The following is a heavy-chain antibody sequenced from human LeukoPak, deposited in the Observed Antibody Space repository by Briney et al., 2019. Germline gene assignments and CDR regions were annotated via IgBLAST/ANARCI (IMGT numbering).Heavy chain of an antibody. CDR1: GFTFSSYA. D-gene: IGHD1-26*01. Sequence: GGSLRLSCAVSGFTFSSYAMHWVRQAPGKGLEWVAVISYDGNNKYYAGSVKGRFTVSRDNSKNTLYLQMNSLRPEDTAVYYCARVPIGIVGAPYFDYWGQGSQVTVSS. CDR2: ISYDGNNK. CDR3: ARVPIGIVGAPYFDY. J-gene: IGHJ4*02. V-gene: IGHV3-30-3*01.